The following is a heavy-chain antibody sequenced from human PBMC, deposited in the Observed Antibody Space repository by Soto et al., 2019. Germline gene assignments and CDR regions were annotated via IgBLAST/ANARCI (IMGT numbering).Heavy chain of an antibody. D-gene: IGHD2-21*01. CDR2: IIVGGGNT. J-gene: IGHJ3*01. V-gene: IGHV1-58*02. CDR3: AAELYRGGLFCSFDV. CDR1: GFTFPSSA. Sequence: GASVKVSCKASGFTFPSSAIQWVRQARGQPLEWIGWIIVGGGNTNYAQKLQGRIIITRDMSTSTAYMELNSLTSEDTAVYYCAAELYRGGLFCSFDVCCQVPIVTL.